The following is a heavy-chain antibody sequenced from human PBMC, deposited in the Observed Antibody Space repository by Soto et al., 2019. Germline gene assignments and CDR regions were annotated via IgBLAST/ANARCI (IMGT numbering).Heavy chain of an antibody. CDR2: INPNSGDT. J-gene: IGHJ6*02. D-gene: IGHD3-9*01. V-gene: IGHV1-2*02. Sequence: ASVKVSCKASGYIFTGYHIHWVRQAPGRGLEWMGGINPNSGDTEYAQNFQGRVTMTRDTSFNLVYMEMSGLMSDDTAGYYCARDARGTRGFDELDIWGQGTTVTVSS. CDR1: GYIFTGYH. CDR3: ARDARGTRGFDELDI.